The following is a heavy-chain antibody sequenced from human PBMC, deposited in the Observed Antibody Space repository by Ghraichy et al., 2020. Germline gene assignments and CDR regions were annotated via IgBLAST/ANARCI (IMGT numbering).Heavy chain of an antibody. CDR3: ARKNPRQIAAAGTRGFDY. CDR2: INHSGST. J-gene: IGHJ4*02. V-gene: IGHV4-34*01. Sequence: SETLSLTCAVYGGSFSGYYWSWIRQPPGKGLEWIGEINHSGSTNYNPSLKSRVTISVDTSKNQFSLKLSSVTAADTAVYYCARKNPRQIAAAGTRGFDYWGQGTLVTVSS. CDR1: GGSFSGYY. D-gene: IGHD6-13*01.